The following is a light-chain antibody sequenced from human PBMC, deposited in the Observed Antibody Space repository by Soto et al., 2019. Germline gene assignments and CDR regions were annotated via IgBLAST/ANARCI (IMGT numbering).Light chain of an antibody. V-gene: IGKV3-20*01. J-gene: IGKJ1*01. CDR1: QSVSVNS. Sequence: IVLTHSPGTLSLSPVEIATLSFRASQSVSVNSLAWYQQKPGQAPRLLIYGVSSRATGIPDRFSGSGSGTDFTLTISRLEPEDFAVYYCQQYGGSSTFGQGTKVDIK. CDR3: QQYGGSST. CDR2: GVS.